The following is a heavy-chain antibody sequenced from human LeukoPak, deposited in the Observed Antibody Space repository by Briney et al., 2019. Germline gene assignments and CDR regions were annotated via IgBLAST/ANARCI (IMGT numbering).Heavy chain of an antibody. V-gene: IGHV4-59*01. CDR2: IYYSGST. Sequence: SETLSLTCTVSGGSISSYYWSWIRQPPGKGLEWIGYIYYSGSTNYNPSLKSRVTISVDTSKNQFSLKLSSVTAADTAVYYCARVKTYYDILTGRSGHYYYYMDVWGKGTTVTISS. CDR3: ARVKTYYDILTGRSGHYYYYMDV. CDR1: GGSISSYY. D-gene: IGHD3-9*01. J-gene: IGHJ6*03.